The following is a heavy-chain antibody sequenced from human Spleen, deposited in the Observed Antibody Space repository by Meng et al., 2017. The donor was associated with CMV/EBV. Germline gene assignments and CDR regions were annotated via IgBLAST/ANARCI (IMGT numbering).Heavy chain of an antibody. CDR1: GFTFSSYS. Sequence: GESLKISCAASGFTFSSYSMNWVRRAPGKGLEWVSFISSSSSTIYYADSVRGRFTFSRDSSDNTLYLQMNSLTAEDTAVYYCATEGRASWFLDYWGQGTLVTVSS. J-gene: IGHJ4*02. V-gene: IGHV3-48*01. CDR3: ATEGRASWFLDY. D-gene: IGHD6-13*01. CDR2: ISSSSSTI.